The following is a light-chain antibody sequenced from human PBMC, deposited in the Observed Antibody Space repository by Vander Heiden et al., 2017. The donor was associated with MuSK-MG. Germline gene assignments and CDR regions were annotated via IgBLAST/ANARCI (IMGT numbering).Light chain of an antibody. J-gene: IGLJ1*01. CDR3: SSYTSSSTLGV. V-gene: IGLV2-14*03. CDR2: DVS. Sequence: SALPQPASASGSPGQSIPISCTGTSSDVGGYNSVSWYQLHPGKAPKLMIYDVSNRPSGVSNRFSGSKSGNTASLTISGLQAEDEADYYCSSYTSSSTLGVFGTGTKVTVL. CDR1: SSDVGGYNS.